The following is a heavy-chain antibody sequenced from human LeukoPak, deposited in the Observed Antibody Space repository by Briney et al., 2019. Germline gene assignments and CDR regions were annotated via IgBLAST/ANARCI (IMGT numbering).Heavy chain of an antibody. CDR3: ARADFPHFDY. CDR1: VASMTSGNYY. V-gene: IGHV4-31*03. CDR2: IYNSGST. J-gene: IGHJ4*02. Sequence: SETLSLTCTVSVASMTSGNYYWSWIRQHPGKGLEWIGYIYNSGSTYYNPSLKSRLAISLDTSKSQFSLKLNSVTAADTAVYFCARADFPHFDYWGRGALVTVSS. D-gene: IGHD3/OR15-3a*01.